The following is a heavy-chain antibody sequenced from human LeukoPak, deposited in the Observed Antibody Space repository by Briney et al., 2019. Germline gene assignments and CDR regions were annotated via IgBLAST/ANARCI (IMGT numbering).Heavy chain of an antibody. Sequence: ASVKVSCKASGGTFSSYAISWVRQATGQGLEWMGGIIPIFGTANYAQKFQGRVTITTDKSTSTAYMELSSLRSEDTAVYYCARGDYYYDRSGFRYFDYWGQGTLVTVSS. V-gene: IGHV1-69*05. D-gene: IGHD3-22*01. CDR3: ARGDYYYDRSGFRYFDY. CDR1: GGTFSSYA. J-gene: IGHJ4*02. CDR2: IIPIFGTA.